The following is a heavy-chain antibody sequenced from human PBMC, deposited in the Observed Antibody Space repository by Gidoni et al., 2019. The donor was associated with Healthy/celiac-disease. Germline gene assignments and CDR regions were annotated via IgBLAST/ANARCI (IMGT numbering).Heavy chain of an antibody. CDR3: AKPLLYYYDSSGYYGDAFDI. V-gene: IGHV3-23*01. CDR2: ISGSGGST. Sequence: EVQLLDSGGCLVQPVGSLRLSCAASGFTFISDAMSWVRQAPGKGLEWVSAISGSGGSTYYADSVKGRFTISRDNSKNTLYLQMNSLRAEDTAVYYCAKPLLYYYDSSGYYGDAFDIWGQGTMVTVSS. J-gene: IGHJ3*02. D-gene: IGHD3-22*01. CDR1: GFTFISDA.